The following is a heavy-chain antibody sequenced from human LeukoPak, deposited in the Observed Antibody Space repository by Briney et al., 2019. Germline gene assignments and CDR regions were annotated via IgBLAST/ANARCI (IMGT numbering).Heavy chain of an antibody. V-gene: IGHV4-34*01. CDR3: ERGRTHNWFDP. Sequence: SDTLSLTCTINGESFSGFFCTWIRQSPGKGLEWIGEVSHSGSTLYNPSLKSRVTLSVDTFKNHFSLNLSSVTAADTAVYYCERGRTHNWFDPWGQGTLATVSS. D-gene: IGHD3/OR15-3a*01. J-gene: IGHJ5*02. CDR2: VSHSGST. CDR1: GESFSGFF.